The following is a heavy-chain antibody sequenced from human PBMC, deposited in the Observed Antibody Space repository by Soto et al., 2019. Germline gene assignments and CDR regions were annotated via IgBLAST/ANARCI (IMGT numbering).Heavy chain of an antibody. CDR2: IYYSGST. V-gene: IGHV4-59*01. J-gene: IGHJ5*02. D-gene: IGHD6-19*01. CDR1: GGSISSYY. CDR3: AREQWLDTYNWFDP. Sequence: SETLSLTCTVSGGSISSYYWSWIRQPPGKGLEWIGYIYYSGSTNYNPSLKSRVTISVDTSKNQFSLKLSSVTAADTAVYYCAREQWLDTYNWFDPWGQGTLVTVS.